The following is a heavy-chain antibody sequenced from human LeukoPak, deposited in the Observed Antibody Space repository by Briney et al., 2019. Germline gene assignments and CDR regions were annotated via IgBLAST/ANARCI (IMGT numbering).Heavy chain of an antibody. J-gene: IGHJ4*02. CDR2: INPNNGDT. CDR1: GYTFTGYY. Sequence: GASVKVSCKAPGYTFTGYYMHWVRQAPGQGLEWMGWINPNNGDTNYAQKFQGRVTMTRDTSITTAYMELSRLTSDDTAVYYCARVVGQGTAMPSRDYFDYWGQGTLVIVSS. V-gene: IGHV1-2*02. CDR3: ARVVGQGTAMPSRDYFDY. D-gene: IGHD5-18*01.